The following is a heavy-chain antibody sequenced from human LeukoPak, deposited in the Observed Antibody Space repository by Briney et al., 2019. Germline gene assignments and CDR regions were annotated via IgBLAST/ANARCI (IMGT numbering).Heavy chain of an antibody. CDR3: ARAGIYYDSSGHLDY. J-gene: IGHJ4*02. V-gene: IGHV3-74*01. CDR1: GFTFSSTW. Sequence: PGGSLRLSCATSGFTFSSTWMHWVRQAPGKGLMWVSRMYGDGGSTTYADSVKGRFTISRDNAKNTLYLQMNSLRAEDTAVYYCARAGIYYDSSGHLDYWGQGTLVTVSS. CDR2: MYGDGGST. D-gene: IGHD3-22*01.